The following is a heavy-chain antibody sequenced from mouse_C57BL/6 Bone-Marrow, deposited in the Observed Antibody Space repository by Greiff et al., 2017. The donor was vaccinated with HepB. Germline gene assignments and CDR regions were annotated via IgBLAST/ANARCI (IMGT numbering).Heavy chain of an antibody. V-gene: IGHV5-6*01. CDR2: ISSGGSYT. D-gene: IGHD2-5*01. Sequence: EVQVVESGGDLVKPGGSLKLSCAASGFTFSSYGMSWVRQTPDKRLEWVATISSGGSYTYYPDSVKGRFTISRDNAKNTLYLQMSSLKSEDTAMYYCARHDSNYAMDYWGQGTSVTVSS. CDR3: ARHDSNYAMDY. CDR1: GFTFSSYG. J-gene: IGHJ4*01.